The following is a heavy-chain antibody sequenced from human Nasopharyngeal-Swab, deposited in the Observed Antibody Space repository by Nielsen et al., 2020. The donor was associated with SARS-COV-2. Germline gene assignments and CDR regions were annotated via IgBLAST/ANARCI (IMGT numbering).Heavy chain of an antibody. D-gene: IGHD3-9*01. J-gene: IGHJ4*02. CDR3: ARFDWLPYFDY. V-gene: IGHV3-7*03. Sequence: GESLKISCAASGFTFSSYWMSWVRQAPGKGLEWVANIKQDGSEKYYVDSVKGRFTISRDNAKNSLYLQMNSLRAEDTAVYYCARFDWLPYFDYWGQGTLVTVPS. CDR2: IKQDGSEK. CDR1: GFTFSSYW.